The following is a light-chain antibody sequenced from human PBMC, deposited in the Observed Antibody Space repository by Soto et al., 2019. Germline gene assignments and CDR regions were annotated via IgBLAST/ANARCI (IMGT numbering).Light chain of an antibody. Sequence: DIQITQSSSNLSASGGDRVPITCRASQSICSWLAWYQQKPGKAPKLLIYDASSLESGVPSRFSGSGSGTEFTLTISSLQPDDFATYYCQQYNSYSRTFGQGTKVEIK. CDR3: QQYNSYSRT. V-gene: IGKV1-5*01. CDR2: DAS. CDR1: QSICSW. J-gene: IGKJ1*01.